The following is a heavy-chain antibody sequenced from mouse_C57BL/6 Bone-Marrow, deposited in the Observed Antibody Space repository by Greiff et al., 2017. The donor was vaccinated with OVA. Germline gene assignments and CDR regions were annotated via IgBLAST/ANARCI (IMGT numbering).Heavy chain of an antibody. CDR1: GYTFTDYY. CDR3: AREDYYGSSAWFAY. V-gene: IGHV1-26*01. CDR2: INPNNGGT. D-gene: IGHD1-1*01. Sequence: VQLQQSGPELVKPGASVKISCKASGYTFTDYYMNWVKQSHGKSLEWIGDINPNNGGTSYNQKFKGKATLTVAKSSSTAYMELCSLTSEDSAVYYCAREDYYGSSAWFAYWGQGTLVTVSA. J-gene: IGHJ3*01.